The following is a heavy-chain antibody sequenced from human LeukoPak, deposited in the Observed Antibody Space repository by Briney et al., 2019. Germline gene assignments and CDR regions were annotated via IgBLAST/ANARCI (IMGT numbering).Heavy chain of an antibody. CDR3: ARSVQNYPTHY. CDR1: GDSIRGFY. Sequence: SETLSLTCNVSGDSIRGFYWGWIRQPPGKGLEWIGYFYYSGDTNYNPALESRVTISVDTSKNQFSLKLSSVTAADTAVYYCARSVQNYPTHYWGQGTLVTVSS. CDR2: FYYSGDT. J-gene: IGHJ4*02. V-gene: IGHV4-59*08. D-gene: IGHD5-24*01.